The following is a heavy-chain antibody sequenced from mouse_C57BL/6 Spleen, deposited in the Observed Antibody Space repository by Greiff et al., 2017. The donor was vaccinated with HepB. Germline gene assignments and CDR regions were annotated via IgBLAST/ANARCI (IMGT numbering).Heavy chain of an antibody. CDR2: IYPGGGYT. J-gene: IGHJ2*01. CDR3: ARRDYGSSYCFDY. V-gene: IGHV1-63*01. Sequence: VQGVESGAELVRPGTSVKMSCKASGYTFTNYWIGWAKQRPGHGLEWIGDIYPGGGYTNYNGKFKGKATLTADKSSSTAYMQFSSLTSEDSAIYYCARRDYGSSYCFDYWGQGTTLTVSS. CDR1: GYTFTNYW. D-gene: IGHD1-1*01.